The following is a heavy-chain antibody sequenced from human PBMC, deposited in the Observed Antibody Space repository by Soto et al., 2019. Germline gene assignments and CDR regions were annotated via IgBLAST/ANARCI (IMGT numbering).Heavy chain of an antibody. D-gene: IGHD3-22*01. CDR1: SGSISSGGYY. V-gene: IGHV4-31*03. Sequence: QVQLQESGPGLVKPSQTLSLTCTVSSGSISSGGYYWSWIRQHPGEGLEWIGYIYYSGSTYYNPSLKSRVTISVDTSKNQFSLKLDFLTAADTAVYYCARDRGGYSYFDYWGQGTLVTVSS. J-gene: IGHJ4*02. CDR3: ARDRGGYSYFDY. CDR2: IYYSGST.